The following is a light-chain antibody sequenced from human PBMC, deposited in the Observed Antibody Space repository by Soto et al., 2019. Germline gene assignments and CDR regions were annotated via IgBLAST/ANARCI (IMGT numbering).Light chain of an antibody. J-gene: IGKJ2*01. V-gene: IGKV1-5*01. CDR2: DAS. CDR1: QSISSW. CDR3: EQYNSYVYT. Sequence: STLSASVGDRVTITCRASQSISSWLAWYQQKPGKAPKLLIYDASSLESGVPSRFSGSGSGTEFTLTISSLQPDDFATYYCEQYNSYVYTFGQGTKVDIK.